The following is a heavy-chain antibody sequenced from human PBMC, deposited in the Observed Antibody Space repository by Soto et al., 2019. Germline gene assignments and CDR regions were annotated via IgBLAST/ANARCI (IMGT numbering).Heavy chain of an antibody. V-gene: IGHV4-39*01. J-gene: IGHJ4*02. Sequence: QLQLQESGPGLVKPSETLSLTCTVSGGSISSSSYYWGWIRQPPGKGLEWIGSIYYSGSTYYNPSLKSRVTISVDTSKTQFSLKLSSVTAADTAVYYCANSLDRRGIAAASFDYWGQGTLVTVSS. CDR3: ANSLDRRGIAAASFDY. D-gene: IGHD6-13*01. CDR1: GGSISSSSYY. CDR2: IYYSGST.